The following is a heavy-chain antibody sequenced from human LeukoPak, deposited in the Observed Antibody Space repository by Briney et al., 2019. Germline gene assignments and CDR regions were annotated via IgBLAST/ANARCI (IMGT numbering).Heavy chain of an antibody. D-gene: IGHD2-15*01. Sequence: GGSLRLSCAASGFTFSSYSMNWVRQAPGKGLEWVSSISSSSSYIYYADSVKGRFTISKDNAKNSLYLQMNSLRAEDTAVYYCARDCSGGSCYDYWGQGTLVTVSS. CDR1: GFTFSSYS. CDR2: ISSSSSYI. J-gene: IGHJ4*02. V-gene: IGHV3-21*01. CDR3: ARDCSGGSCYDY.